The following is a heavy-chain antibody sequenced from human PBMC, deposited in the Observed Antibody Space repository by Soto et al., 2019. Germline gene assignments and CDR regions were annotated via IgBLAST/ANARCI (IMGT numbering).Heavy chain of an antibody. J-gene: IGHJ6*02. V-gene: IGHV4-61*01. Sequence: QVQLQESGPGLVKPSETLSLTCTVSGDSVSSGNYYWSWIRQPPGKGLEWIGDIYYSGSTKYNPSRKSRVSTSMKASRNQFSLNLSSVTAADTAVYYCARDQFGVAATRGFYKYGMDVWGQGTTVTVSS. CDR3: ARDQFGVAATRGFYKYGMDV. D-gene: IGHD2-15*01. CDR1: GDSVSSGNYY. CDR2: IYYSGST.